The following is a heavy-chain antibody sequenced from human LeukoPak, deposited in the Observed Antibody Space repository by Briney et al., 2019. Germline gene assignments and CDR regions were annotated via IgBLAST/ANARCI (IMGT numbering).Heavy chain of an antibody. CDR1: GGSISSGDYY. Sequence: PSETLSLTCTVSGGSISSGDYYWSWVRQPPGKGLEWIGEIYHSGSTNYNPSLKSRVTISVDKSKNQFSLKLSSVTAADTAVYYCARGVSSVPLYYFDYWGQGTLVTVSS. CDR3: ARGVSSVPLYYFDY. J-gene: IGHJ4*02. D-gene: IGHD3-22*01. V-gene: IGHV4-4*02. CDR2: IYHSGST.